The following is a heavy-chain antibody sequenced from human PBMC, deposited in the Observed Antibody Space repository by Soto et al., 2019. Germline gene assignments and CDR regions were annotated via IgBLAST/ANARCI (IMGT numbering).Heavy chain of an antibody. V-gene: IGHV2-5*02. D-gene: IGHD2-8*01. Sequence: QITLKESGPTLVRPTQTLTLTCTFSGFSLSSNGVGVGWVRLPPGKALEWLALVYWDGDKRYSSSLKSRLTITKDTSRNQVVLTMTNIDPVDTGTYYCAHGSVSVYSDGRGAFDVWGPGTMVIVSS. J-gene: IGHJ3*01. CDR2: VYWDGDK. CDR3: AHGSVSVYSDGRGAFDV. CDR1: GFSLSSNGVG.